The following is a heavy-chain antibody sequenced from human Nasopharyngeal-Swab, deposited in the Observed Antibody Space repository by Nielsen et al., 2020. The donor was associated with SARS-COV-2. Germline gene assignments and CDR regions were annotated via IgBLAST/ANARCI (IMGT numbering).Heavy chain of an antibody. CDR2: IYFSGST. J-gene: IGHJ5*02. CDR3: ARGLLGFCSSGSCYRLFDP. CDR1: GGSISSGDYY. Sequence: SETLSLTCTVSGGSISSGDYYWTWIRQPPGKGLEWIGYIYFSGSTSYNPSLKSRLTISVDTSKSQFSLKLSSVTAADTAVYYCARGLLGFCSSGSCYRLFDPWGQGTLVIVSS. V-gene: IGHV4-30-4*08. D-gene: IGHD2-2*01.